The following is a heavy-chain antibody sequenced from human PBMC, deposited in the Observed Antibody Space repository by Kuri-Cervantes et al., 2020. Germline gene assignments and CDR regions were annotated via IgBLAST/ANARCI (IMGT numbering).Heavy chain of an antibody. D-gene: IGHD1-26*01. J-gene: IGHJ4*02. V-gene: IGHV4-39*07. CDR1: GGSISSSSYY. CDR3: ATYSGSYGDY. Sequence: GSLRLSCTVSGGSISSSSYYWGWIRQHPGKGLEWIGEINHSGSTNYNPSLKSRVTISVDTSKNQFSLKVTSVTAADTAVYYCATYSGSYGDYWGQGTLVTVSS. CDR2: INHSGST.